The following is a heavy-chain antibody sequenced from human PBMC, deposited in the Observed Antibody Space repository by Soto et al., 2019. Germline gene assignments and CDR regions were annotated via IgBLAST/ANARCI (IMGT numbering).Heavy chain of an antibody. J-gene: IGHJ5*02. V-gene: IGHV3-23*01. Sequence: GGSLRLSCAASGFTFTNYAMSWVRQAPGKGLEWISAISGNGGTTYFADSMEGRFSVSRDNSKDTLYLQMDSLRAEDTAMYYCVKGYSYAPFDPWGRGNLVTVSS. CDR3: VKGYSYAPFDP. D-gene: IGHD5-18*01. CDR2: ISGNGGTT. CDR1: GFTFTNYA.